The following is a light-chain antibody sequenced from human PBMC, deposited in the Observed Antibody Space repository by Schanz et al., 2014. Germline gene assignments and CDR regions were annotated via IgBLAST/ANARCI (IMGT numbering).Light chain of an antibody. V-gene: IGLV2-14*01. CDR3: SSYTSSSTPLFV. J-gene: IGLJ1*01. CDR1: SSDVGNYNY. CDR2: DVS. Sequence: QSALTQPASVSGSPGQSITISCTGTSSDVGNYNYVSWFQQYPGKAPKLMIYDVSNRPSGVSDRFSGSKSGNTASLTISGLQAEDEADYYCSSYTSSSTPLFVFATGTKLTVL.